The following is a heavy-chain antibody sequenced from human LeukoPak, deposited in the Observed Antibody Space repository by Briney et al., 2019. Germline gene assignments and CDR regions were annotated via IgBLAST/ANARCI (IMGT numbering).Heavy chain of an antibody. CDR2: IHYSGIT. J-gene: IGHJ3*02. V-gene: IGHV4-59*08. Sequence: PSETLSLTCTVSGASISSYYWSWIRRPPGQGLEYIGYIHYSGITNYNPSLKSRVTISVDTSKNQFSLRLSSVTAADTAVYYCARHDTRGGAYDIWGQGTMVTVSS. D-gene: IGHD3-10*01. CDR1: GASISSYY. CDR3: ARHDTRGGAYDI.